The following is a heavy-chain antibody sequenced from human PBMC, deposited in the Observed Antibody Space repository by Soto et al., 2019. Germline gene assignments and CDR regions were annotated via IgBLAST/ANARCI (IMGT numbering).Heavy chain of an antibody. D-gene: IGHD2-2*01. CDR1: GGTFSSYA. V-gene: IGHV1-69*12. CDR2: IIPIFGTA. Sequence: QVQLVQSGAEVKKPGSSVKVSCKASGGTFSSYAISWVRQAPGQGLEWMGGIIPIFGTANYAQKFQGRVTITADEATSXXYXEXXSLRSEDTAVYYCARTYCISTSCYAERYYYYGMDVWGQGTTVTVSS. J-gene: IGHJ6*02. CDR3: ARTYCISTSCYAERYYYYGMDV.